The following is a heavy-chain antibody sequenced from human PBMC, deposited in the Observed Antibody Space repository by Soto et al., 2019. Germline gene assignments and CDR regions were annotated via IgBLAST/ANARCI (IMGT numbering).Heavy chain of an antibody. D-gene: IGHD1-26*01. Sequence: PSETLSLTCVVSGSSITSSHWGWIRQFPGKGLEWFAYTAYPGNTNYKRSLKSRVTISMDTSKNQLALKLTSMTAADTAFYDCARDMHAGFPHYFDPWGQGTLVTVSS. V-gene: IGHV4-59*01. J-gene: IGHJ5*02. CDR1: GSSITSSH. CDR2: TAYPGNT. CDR3: ARDMHAGFPHYFDP.